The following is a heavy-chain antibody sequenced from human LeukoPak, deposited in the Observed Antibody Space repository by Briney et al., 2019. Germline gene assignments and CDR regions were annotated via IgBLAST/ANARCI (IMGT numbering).Heavy chain of an antibody. CDR1: GGSIGTYY. D-gene: IGHD5-18*01. J-gene: IGHJ4*02. CDR2: INHSGST. V-gene: IGHV4-34*01. Sequence: SETLSLTCTVSGGSIGTYYWNWIRQPPGKGLEWIGEINHSGSTNYNPSLKSRVTISVDTSKNQFSLKLSSVTAADTAVYYCARVRGSGYSYGSYYFDYWGQGTLVTVSS. CDR3: ARVRGSGYSYGSYYFDY.